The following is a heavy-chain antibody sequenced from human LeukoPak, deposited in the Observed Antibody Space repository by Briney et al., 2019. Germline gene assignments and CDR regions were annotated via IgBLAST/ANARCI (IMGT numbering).Heavy chain of an antibody. J-gene: IGHJ6*02. CDR3: ARVDCSSTSCYYYYYGMDV. V-gene: IGHV3-21*01. Sequence: GGSLRLSCAASGFTFSSYSMNWVRQAPGKGLEWVSSISSSSDYIYYADSVKGRFTISRDNAKSSLYLQMNSLRAEDTAVYFCARVDCSSTSCYYYYYGMDVWGQGTTVIVSS. CDR1: GFTFSSYS. CDR2: ISSSSDYI. D-gene: IGHD2-2*01.